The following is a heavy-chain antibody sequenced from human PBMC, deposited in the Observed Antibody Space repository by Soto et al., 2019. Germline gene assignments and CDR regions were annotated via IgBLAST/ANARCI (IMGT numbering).Heavy chain of an antibody. CDR1: GGTFSSYA. J-gene: IGHJ4*02. Sequence: QVQLVQSGAEVKKPGSSVKVSCKASGGTFSSYAISWVRQAPGQGLEWMGGIIPIFGTANYAQKFQGRVTITADESTSTAYMEPSSLRSEDTAVYYCASVAGYGGNYIVWYFDYWGQGTLVTVSS. CDR3: ASVAGYGGNYIVWYFDY. V-gene: IGHV1-69*01. D-gene: IGHD2-21*02. CDR2: IIPIFGTA.